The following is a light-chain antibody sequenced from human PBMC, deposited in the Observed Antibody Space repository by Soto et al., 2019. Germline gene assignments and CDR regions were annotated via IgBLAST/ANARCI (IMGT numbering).Light chain of an antibody. CDR1: SGDVGGYNY. Sequence: QSALTQPRSVSGSPGQSVTISCTGTSGDVGGYNYVSWYQQHPGKAPKLMIYDVSKRPSGVPDRFSGSKSGNTASLTISGLQAEDEADYYCCSYAGTYTHVLFGGGTQLTVL. J-gene: IGLJ2*01. CDR2: DVS. CDR3: CSYAGTYTHVL. V-gene: IGLV2-11*01.